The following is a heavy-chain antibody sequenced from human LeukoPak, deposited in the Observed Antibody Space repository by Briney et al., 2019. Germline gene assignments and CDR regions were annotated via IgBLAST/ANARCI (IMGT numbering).Heavy chain of an antibody. V-gene: IGHV1-2*02. D-gene: IGHD3-16*02. Sequence: ASVKLSCNASGYTLTGYYIHWLRQAPGQGLELRGGMNRNSGGTKYAQKFQGRVTMTRDTSISTAYMELSRLRSDDTAMYYCARDKLGLGELSLYDQWGQGTLVTVFS. J-gene: IGHJ5*02. CDR2: MNRNSGGT. CDR3: ARDKLGLGELSLYDQ. CDR1: GYTLTGYY.